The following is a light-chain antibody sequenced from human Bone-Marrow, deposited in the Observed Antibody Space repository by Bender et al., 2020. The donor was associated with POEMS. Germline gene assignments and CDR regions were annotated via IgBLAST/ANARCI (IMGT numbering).Light chain of an antibody. CDR2: QYT. J-gene: IGLJ2*01. V-gene: IGLV3-1*01. CDR1: RLGNKY. Sequence: SYEVTQPPSVSVSPGQTAFITCSGDRLGNKYVSWYQQKPGHSPVLVIYQYTRRPSGIPERFSGSKSGTSASLAITGLQAEDEADYYCQSYDSNLNLHVVFGGGTKLTVL. CDR3: QSYDSNLNLHVV.